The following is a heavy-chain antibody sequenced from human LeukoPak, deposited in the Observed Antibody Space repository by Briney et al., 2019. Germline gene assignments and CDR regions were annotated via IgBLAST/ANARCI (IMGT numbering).Heavy chain of an antibody. Sequence: ASVKVSCKASGYTFTSYDINWVRQATGQGLEWMGWMNPNSGNTGYAQKFQGRVTITRNTSISTAYMELSSLRSEDTAVYYCARDRVSYSSSWGIYYFDYWGQGTLVTVSS. CDR3: ARDRVSYSSSWGIYYFDY. J-gene: IGHJ4*02. CDR1: GYTFTSYD. D-gene: IGHD6-13*01. V-gene: IGHV1-8*03. CDR2: MNPNSGNT.